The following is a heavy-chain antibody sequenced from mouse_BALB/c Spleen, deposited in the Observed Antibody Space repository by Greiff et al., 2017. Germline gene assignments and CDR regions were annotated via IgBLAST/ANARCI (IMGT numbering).Heavy chain of an antibody. CDR2: IYPGDGDT. CDR1: GYAFSSSW. CDR3: AREGAIYYDYTFDN. J-gene: IGHJ2*01. D-gene: IGHD2-4*01. V-gene: IGHV1-82*01. Sequence: QVQLQQSGPELVKPGASVKISCKASGYAFSSSWMNWVKQRPGQGLEWIGRIYPGDGDTNYNGKFKGKATLTADKSSSTAYMQLSSLTSVDSAVYFCAREGAIYYDYTFDNWGEGTTLTDSS.